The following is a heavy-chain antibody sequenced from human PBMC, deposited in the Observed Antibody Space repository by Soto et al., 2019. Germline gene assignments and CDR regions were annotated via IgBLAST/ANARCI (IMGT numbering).Heavy chain of an antibody. CDR1: GFTFSTYS. V-gene: IGHV3-48*01. D-gene: IGHD6-19*01. Sequence: EVQLVESGGDLVQPGGSLRLSCAASGFTFSTYSMNWVRQAPGKGLEWVSSISSSSTIYYADSVKGRFTISRDNVQNSLYLQMHSVRAEDTAVYYCARERGSGWTFDYWGHGTLVTVSS. CDR3: ARERGSGWTFDY. J-gene: IGHJ4*01. CDR2: ISSSSTI.